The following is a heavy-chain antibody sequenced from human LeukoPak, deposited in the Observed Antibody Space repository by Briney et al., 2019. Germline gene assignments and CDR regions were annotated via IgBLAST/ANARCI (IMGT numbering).Heavy chain of an antibody. Sequence: SETLSLTCAVYGGSFSGYYWSWIRQPPGKGLEWIGEINHSGSTNYNPSLKGRVTISVDTSKNQFSLKLSSVTAADTAVYYCANFWSSIAAAGLPRIGYFQHWGQGTLVTVSS. CDR2: INHSGST. CDR3: ANFWSSIAAAGLPRIGYFQH. J-gene: IGHJ1*01. V-gene: IGHV4-34*01. D-gene: IGHD6-13*01. CDR1: GGSFSGYY.